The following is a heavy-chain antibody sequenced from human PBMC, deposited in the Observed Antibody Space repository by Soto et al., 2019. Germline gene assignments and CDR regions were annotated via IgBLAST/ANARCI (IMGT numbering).Heavy chain of an antibody. D-gene: IGHD1-7*01. CDR1: GFTFSRYY. Sequence: GGPLRPSFVASGFTFSRYYMHWVRQAPGKGLEYVSSISSNGGTTYYGNSVKGRFTISRDNSKNTLYLQMGSLRAEDMAVYYCVRRVSGNYDYWGQGT. CDR2: ISSNGGTT. J-gene: IGHJ4*02. CDR3: VRRVSGNYDY. V-gene: IGHV3-64*01.